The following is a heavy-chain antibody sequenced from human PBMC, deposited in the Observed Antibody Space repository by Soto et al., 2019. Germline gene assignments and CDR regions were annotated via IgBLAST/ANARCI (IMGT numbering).Heavy chain of an antibody. Sequence: EVQLVESGGGLVQPGGSLRLSCAASGFTFSSYSMNWVRQAPGKGLEWISYISSSSSNIYYADSVKGRFTIARDNGKNSLYLQMNSLRAEDTAVYYCARDRGYGDYTDNWFDPWGRGTLVTVSS. CDR3: ARDRGYGDYTDNWFDP. V-gene: IGHV3-48*01. D-gene: IGHD4-17*01. CDR2: ISSSSSNI. J-gene: IGHJ5*02. CDR1: GFTFSSYS.